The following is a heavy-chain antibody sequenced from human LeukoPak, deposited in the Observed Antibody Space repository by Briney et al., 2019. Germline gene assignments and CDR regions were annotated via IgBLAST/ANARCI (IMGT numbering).Heavy chain of an antibody. J-gene: IGHJ6*03. D-gene: IGHD3-10*01. CDR2: IYTSGST. CDR3: ARDLGGDGNYYYYYMDV. V-gene: IGHV4-61*02. CDR1: GGSISSGSYY. Sequence: IPSETLSLTCTVSGGSISSGSYYWSWIRQPAGKGLEWIGRIYTSGSTNYNPSLKSRVTISVDTSKNQFSLKLSSVTAADTAVYYCARDLGGDGNYYYYYMDVWGKGTTVTVSS.